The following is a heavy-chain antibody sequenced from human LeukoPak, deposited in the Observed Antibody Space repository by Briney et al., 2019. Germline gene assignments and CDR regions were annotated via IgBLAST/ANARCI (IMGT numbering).Heavy chain of an antibody. CDR3: ARVLYGDARRVYYYYMDV. J-gene: IGHJ6*03. Sequence: PSETLSLTCTVSGGSLSSYYWSWIRQPPGKGLEWIGYIYYSGSTNYNPSLKSRVTISVDTSKNQFSLKLSSVTAADTAVYYCARVLYGDARRVYYYYMDVWGKGTTVTVSS. CDR2: IYYSGST. V-gene: IGHV4-59*01. D-gene: IGHD4-17*01. CDR1: GGSLSSYY.